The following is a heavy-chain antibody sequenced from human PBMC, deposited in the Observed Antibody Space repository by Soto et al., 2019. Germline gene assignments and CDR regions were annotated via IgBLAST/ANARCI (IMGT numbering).Heavy chain of an antibody. J-gene: IGHJ4*02. CDR1: GGSISTYY. D-gene: IGHD6-19*01. V-gene: IGHV4-59*08. Sequence: QVQLQESGPGLVKPSETLSLTCTVSGGSISTYYWSWIRQPPGKGLEWIGYIHNSGSTNYNPSLKSRFTISVDTSKNQFSLKLTSMTAADTAVYYCARRGGAVAGMFDYWGQGTLVTVSS. CDR3: ARRGGAVAGMFDY. CDR2: IHNSGST.